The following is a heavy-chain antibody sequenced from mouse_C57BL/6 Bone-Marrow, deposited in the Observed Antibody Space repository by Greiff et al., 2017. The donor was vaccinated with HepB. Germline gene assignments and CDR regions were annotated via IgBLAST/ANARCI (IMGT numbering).Heavy chain of an antibody. V-gene: IGHV5-6*01. Sequence: DVQLVESGGDLVKPGGSLKLSCAASGFTFSSYGMSWVRQTPDKRLEWVATISSGGSYTYYPDSVKGRFTISRDNAKNTRYLQMSSLKSEDTAMYYCARHVTGRYFDYWGQGTTLTVSS. CDR1: GFTFSSYG. D-gene: IGHD2-13*01. CDR2: ISSGGSYT. CDR3: ARHVTGRYFDY. J-gene: IGHJ2*01.